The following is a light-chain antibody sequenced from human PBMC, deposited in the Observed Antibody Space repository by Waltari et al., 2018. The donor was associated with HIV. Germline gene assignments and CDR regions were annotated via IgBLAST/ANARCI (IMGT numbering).Light chain of an antibody. J-gene: IGKJ3*01. Sequence: DIVMTQSPLSLPVTPGEPASISFRSSQSLLPSNGYIYLVWYLQKQGQSPQLLFFLVSIRAAGVPDRFSGSGSGTDFTLKISRVEAEDVGVYYCMQALQTSSFTFGPGTKVDIK. CDR2: LVS. CDR3: MQALQTSSFT. V-gene: IGKV2-28*01. CDR1: QSLLPSNGYIY.